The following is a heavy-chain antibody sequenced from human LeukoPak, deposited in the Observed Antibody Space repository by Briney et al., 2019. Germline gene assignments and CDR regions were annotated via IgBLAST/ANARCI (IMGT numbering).Heavy chain of an antibody. D-gene: IGHD7-27*01. CDR3: ARTASWGSFPPYFDY. Sequence: SEALSLTCTVSGGSISSYYWSWIRQPPGKGLEWIGYIYYSGSTNYNPSLKSRVTILVDTSKNQFSLKLSSVTAADTAVYYCARTASWGSFPPYFDYWGQGTLVTVSS. V-gene: IGHV4-59*01. J-gene: IGHJ4*02. CDR1: GGSISSYY. CDR2: IYYSGST.